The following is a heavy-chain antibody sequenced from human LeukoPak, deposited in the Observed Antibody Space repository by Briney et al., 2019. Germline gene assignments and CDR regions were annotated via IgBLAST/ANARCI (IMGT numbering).Heavy chain of an antibody. CDR1: GGSISGYY. CDR3: ARDLRFWYNSSWYGTFDY. J-gene: IGHJ4*02. CDR2: IHHSGST. D-gene: IGHD6-13*01. V-gene: IGHV4-59*12. Sequence: SETLSLTCTVSGGSISGYYWSWVRQPPGKGLEWIGEIHHSGSTNYNPSLKSRVTISVDKSKNQFSLKLSSVTAADTAVYYCARDLRFWYNSSWYGTFDYWGQGTLVTVSS.